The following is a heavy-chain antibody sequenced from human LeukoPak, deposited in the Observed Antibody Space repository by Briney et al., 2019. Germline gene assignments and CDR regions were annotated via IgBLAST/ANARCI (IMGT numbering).Heavy chain of an antibody. V-gene: IGHV3-66*02. CDR2: IYSGGST. D-gene: IGHD3-10*01. J-gene: IGHJ4*02. Sequence: GGSLRLSCAASGFTVSSNYMSWVRQAPGKGLEWVSVIYSGGSTYYADSVKGRFTISRDNSKNTLYLQMNSLRAEDTAVYYCAKADRPRGSDYWGQGTLVTVSS. CDR3: AKADRPRGSDY. CDR1: GFTVSSNY.